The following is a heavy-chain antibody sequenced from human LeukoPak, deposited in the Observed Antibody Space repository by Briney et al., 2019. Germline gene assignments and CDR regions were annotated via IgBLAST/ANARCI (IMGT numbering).Heavy chain of an antibody. CDR3: ARDGPQWSTSCCDAFDI. V-gene: IGHV4-59*01. Sequence: SETLSLTCTVSGGSISSYYWSWIRQPPGKGLEWIGYIYYSGSTNYNPSLKSRVTISVDTSKNQFSLKLSSVTAADTAVYYCARDGPQWSTSCCDAFDIWGQGTMVTVSS. CDR1: GGSISSYY. J-gene: IGHJ3*02. CDR2: IYYSGST. D-gene: IGHD2-2*01.